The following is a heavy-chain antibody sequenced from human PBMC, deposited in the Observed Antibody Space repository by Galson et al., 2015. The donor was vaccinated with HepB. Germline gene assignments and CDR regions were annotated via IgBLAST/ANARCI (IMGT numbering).Heavy chain of an antibody. CDR1: GFTFSSYA. CDR3: ARTNTAMRLGYYYYGMDV. Sequence: SLRLSCAASGFTFSSYAMHWVRQAPGKGLEWVAVISYDGSNKYNADSVKGRFTISRDNSKNTLYLQMNSLRAEDTAVYYCARTNTAMRLGYYYYGMDVWGQGTTVTVSS. V-gene: IGHV3-30*04. CDR2: ISYDGSNK. J-gene: IGHJ6*02. D-gene: IGHD5-18*01.